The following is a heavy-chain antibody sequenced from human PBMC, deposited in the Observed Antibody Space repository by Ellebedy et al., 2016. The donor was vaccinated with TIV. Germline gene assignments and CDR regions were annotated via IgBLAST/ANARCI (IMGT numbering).Heavy chain of an antibody. CDR2: INPSGGST. J-gene: IGHJ3*02. Sequence: AASVKVSCKASGYTFTDYFMHWVRQAPGQGLEWMGMINPSGGSTNYAQKFQGRVTMTRDTSTSTVSMELSSLRSEDTAVYYCARGVWGYGCDIWGQGTMVMVSS. CDR3: ARGVWGYGCDI. V-gene: IGHV1-46*01. CDR1: GYTFTDYF. D-gene: IGHD3-16*01.